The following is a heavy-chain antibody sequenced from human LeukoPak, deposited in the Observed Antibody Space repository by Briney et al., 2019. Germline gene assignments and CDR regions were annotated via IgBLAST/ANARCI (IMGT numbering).Heavy chain of an antibody. CDR1: GYTFTSYG. CDR3: ARDPPPINLGYGRIFDY. J-gene: IGHJ4*02. V-gene: IGHV1-18*01. Sequence: GSVKVSCKASGYTFTSYGISWVRQAPGQGLEWMGWIIAYNGNTNYAQKLQGRVTMTTDTSTSTAYMELRSLRSDDTAVYYCARDPPPINLGYGRIFDYWGQGTLVTVFS. CDR2: IIAYNGNT. D-gene: IGHD4-17*01.